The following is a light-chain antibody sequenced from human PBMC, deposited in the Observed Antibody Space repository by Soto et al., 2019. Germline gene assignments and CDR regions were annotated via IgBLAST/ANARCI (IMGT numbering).Light chain of an antibody. CDR2: KAS. CDR3: QQYNADPWT. CDR1: QSISSW. V-gene: IGKV1-5*03. J-gene: IGKJ1*01. Sequence: DIQMTQSPSTLSASVGDRVTITCRASQSISSWLAWYQQKPGKAPKLLIYKASTLESGVPSNFSGSGSGTEFSLTISSLQPEDFATYYCQQYNADPWTFGQGTKVDVK.